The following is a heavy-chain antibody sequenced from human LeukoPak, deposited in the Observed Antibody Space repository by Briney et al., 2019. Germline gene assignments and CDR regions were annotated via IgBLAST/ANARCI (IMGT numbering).Heavy chain of an antibody. Sequence: TGGSLRLSCAASGFTFSSYAMSWVRQAPGKGLEWGSAISGSGGSTYYADSVKGRFTISRDNSKNTLYLQMNSLRAEDTAVYYCAKVGRSWELPYFDYWGQGTLVTVSS. V-gene: IGHV3-23*01. CDR2: ISGSGGST. D-gene: IGHD1-26*01. CDR1: GFTFSSYA. CDR3: AKVGRSWELPYFDY. J-gene: IGHJ4*02.